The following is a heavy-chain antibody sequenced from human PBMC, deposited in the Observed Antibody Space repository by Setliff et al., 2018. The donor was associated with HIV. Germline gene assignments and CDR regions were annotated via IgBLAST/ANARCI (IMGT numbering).Heavy chain of an antibody. D-gene: IGHD3-10*02. CDR3: AKVLVFGIDVFDI. Sequence: AGGSLRLSCVASGFSIGDHYMDWVRQAPGKGLEWVSLFSGSGGRTYYADSVKGRFTISKDNSKNTLYLQMSSLRDEDTAVYYCAKVLVFGIDVFDIWGQGTMVTVS. V-gene: IGHV3-23*01. CDR2: FSGSGGRT. CDR1: GFSIGDHY. J-gene: IGHJ3*02.